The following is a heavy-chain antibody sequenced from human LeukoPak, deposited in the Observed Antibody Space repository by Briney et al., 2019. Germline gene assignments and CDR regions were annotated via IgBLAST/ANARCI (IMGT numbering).Heavy chain of an antibody. D-gene: IGHD3-22*01. CDR2: IFYNGRT. CDR3: ARMMFYDGSAAED. V-gene: IGHV4-39*01. CDR1: SGYVRSSSYY. J-gene: IGHJ4*02. Sequence: SETLSLTCTVSSGYVRSSSYYWGWIRQPPGKGLEWIVSIFYNGRTHYNPSLKSRVTMSVDTSENQFSLTVSSVTAADTAIYYCARMMFYDGSAAEDWGQGTLVTVSS.